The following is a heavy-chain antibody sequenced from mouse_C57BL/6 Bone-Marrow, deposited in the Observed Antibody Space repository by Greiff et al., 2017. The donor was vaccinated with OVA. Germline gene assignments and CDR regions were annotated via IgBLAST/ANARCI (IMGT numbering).Heavy chain of an antibody. CDR1: GYTFTSYG. V-gene: IGHV1-81*01. J-gene: IGHJ2*01. CDR3: ARSDLTRDY. Sequence: VKVVESGAELARPGASVKLSCKASGYTFTSYGISWVKQRTGQGLEWIGEIYPRSGNTYYNEKFKGKATLTADKSSSTAYMELRSLTSEDSAVYFCARSDLTRDYWGQGTTLTVSS. CDR2: IYPRSGNT.